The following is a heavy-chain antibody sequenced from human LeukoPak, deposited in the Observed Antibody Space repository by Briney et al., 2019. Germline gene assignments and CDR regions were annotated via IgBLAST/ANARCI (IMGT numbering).Heavy chain of an antibody. CDR2: IYYSGST. D-gene: IGHD1-26*01. Sequence: PSETLSLTCTVSGGSISGSGSSYYWVWIRQPPGKGLEWIGSIYYSGSTYYNPSLKSRVTISVDTSKNQFSLKLSSVTAADTAVYFCARTPRYSGNCYNAFDIWGQGTTVTVSS. J-gene: IGHJ3*02. CDR3: ARTPRYSGNCYNAFDI. V-gene: IGHV4-39*01. CDR1: GGSISGSGSSYY.